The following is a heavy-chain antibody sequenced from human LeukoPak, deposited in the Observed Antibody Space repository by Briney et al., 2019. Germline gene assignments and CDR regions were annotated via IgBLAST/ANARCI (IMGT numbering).Heavy chain of an antibody. J-gene: IGHJ4*02. CDR3: AKSRGGIVVVVAFLY. CDR1: GFTFSSYG. CDR2: ISGSGGST. V-gene: IGHV3-23*01. Sequence: PGGSLRLSCAASGFTFSSYGMSWVRQAPGKGLEWVSAISGSGGSTYYADSVKGRFTISRDNSKNTLYLQMNSLRAEDTAVYYCAKSRGGIVVVVAFLYWGQGTLVTVSS. D-gene: IGHD2-15*01.